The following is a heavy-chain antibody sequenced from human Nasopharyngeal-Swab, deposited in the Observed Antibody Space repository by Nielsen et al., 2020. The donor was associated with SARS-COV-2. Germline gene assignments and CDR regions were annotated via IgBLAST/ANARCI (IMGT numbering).Heavy chain of an antibody. J-gene: IGHJ6*02. CDR1: GFTFDDYA. V-gene: IGHV3-9*01. Sequence: SLKISCAASGFTFDDYAMHWVRQAPGMGLEWVSGISWNSGSIGYADSVKGRFTISRDNAKNSLYLQMNSLRAEDTALYYCAKELDIVVVPAAYGFGYYGMDVWGQGTTVTVSS. CDR2: ISWNSGSI. CDR3: AKELDIVVVPAAYGFGYYGMDV. D-gene: IGHD2-2*03.